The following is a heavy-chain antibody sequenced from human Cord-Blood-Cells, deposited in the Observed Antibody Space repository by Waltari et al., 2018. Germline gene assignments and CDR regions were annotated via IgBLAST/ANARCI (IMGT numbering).Heavy chain of an antibody. J-gene: IGHJ5*02. CDR3: ASSSMVQGVINWFDP. Sequence: VQLVQSGAEVKKPGSSVKVSCKASEGTFSSYTISWVRQAPGQGLEWMGRIIPILGIANYAQNFQGRGTITADKSTSTAYMELSSRRSEDTAVYYCASSSMVQGVINWFDPWGQGTLVTVSS. D-gene: IGHD3-10*01. CDR1: EGTFSSYT. CDR2: IIPILGIA. V-gene: IGHV1-69*02.